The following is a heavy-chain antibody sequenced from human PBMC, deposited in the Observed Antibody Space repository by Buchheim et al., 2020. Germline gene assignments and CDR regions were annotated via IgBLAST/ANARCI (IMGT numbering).Heavy chain of an antibody. CDR2: INPNSGGT. J-gene: IGHJ6*02. CDR3: ARGMGDCSSTSCYLGYYGMDV. Sequence: QVQLVQSGAEVKKPGASVKVSCKASGYTFTGYYMHWVRQAPGQGLELMGWINPNSGGTNYAQKFQGWVTMTRDTSFSTAYMELSRLRSDDTAVYYCARGMGDCSSTSCYLGYYGMDVWGQGTT. D-gene: IGHD2-2*01. V-gene: IGHV1-2*04. CDR1: GYTFTGYY.